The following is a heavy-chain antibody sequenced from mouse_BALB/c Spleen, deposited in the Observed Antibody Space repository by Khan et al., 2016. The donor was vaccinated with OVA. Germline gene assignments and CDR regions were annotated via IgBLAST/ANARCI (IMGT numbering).Heavy chain of an antibody. D-gene: IGHD1-1*01. CDR1: GFTFSTYA. J-gene: IGHJ3*01. Sequence: EVELVESGGDLVKPGGSLKLSCAASGFTFSTYAMSWVRQTPDKRLEWVATINTGGDYIYYPDSVKGRFTISSDNAKNTLYLQMSSLRSEDTAMXYCARHNYGPFAYWGQGTLVTVSA. CDR3: ARHNYGPFAY. V-gene: IGHV5-6*01. CDR2: INTGGDYI.